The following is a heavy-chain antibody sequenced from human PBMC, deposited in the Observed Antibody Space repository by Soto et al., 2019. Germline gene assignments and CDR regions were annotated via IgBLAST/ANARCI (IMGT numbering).Heavy chain of an antibody. CDR2: INPDGSRT. Sequence: LSCAASGFTFTSYWMHWVRQSPGKGLVWVSRINPDGSRTSYADSVKGRFTISRDNAKNTLYLQMNSLGAEDTAVYYSARVAVTTYYFDYWGHGTLVTVSS. D-gene: IGHD4-17*01. CDR1: GFTFTSYW. J-gene: IGHJ4*01. V-gene: IGHV3-74*01. CDR3: ARVAVTTYYFDY.